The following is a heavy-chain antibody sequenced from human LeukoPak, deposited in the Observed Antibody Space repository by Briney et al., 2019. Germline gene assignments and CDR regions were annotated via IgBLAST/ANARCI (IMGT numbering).Heavy chain of an antibody. CDR2: ITNDGSST. D-gene: IGHD6-13*01. J-gene: IGHJ4*02. Sequence: GGSLRLSCAASGLTFSSHWMHWVRQAPGKGLVWVSRITNDGSSTTYADSVKGRFTISRDNAKNMLYLQVNSLRAEDTAVYYCARGFGSSWLYYFDCWGQGTLVTVSS. CDR1: GLTFSSHW. CDR3: ARGFGSSWLYYFDC. V-gene: IGHV3-74*01.